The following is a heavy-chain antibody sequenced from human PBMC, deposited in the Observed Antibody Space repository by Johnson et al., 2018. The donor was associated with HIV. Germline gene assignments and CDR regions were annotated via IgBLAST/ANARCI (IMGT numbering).Heavy chain of an antibody. CDR2: LSSDGISG. D-gene: IGHD3-9*01. V-gene: IGHV3-30*01. Sequence: QVQLVESGGGVVQPGGSLRLTCAASGFTFSSFAMHWVRPAPGKGLDWVAVLSSDGISGYYSGSVKGRVTISRDDSKNTLYLRLNSLRPEDSAVYYCAKDRGDILTGYTFDAFDIWGQGTKVTVS. CDR1: GFTFSSFA. J-gene: IGHJ3*02. CDR3: AKDRGDILTGYTFDAFDI.